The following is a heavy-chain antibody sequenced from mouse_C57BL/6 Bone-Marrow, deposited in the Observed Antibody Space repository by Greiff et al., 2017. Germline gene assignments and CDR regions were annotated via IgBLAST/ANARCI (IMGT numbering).Heavy chain of an antibody. V-gene: IGHV3-6*01. D-gene: IGHD1-1*01. CDR3: ARFYYYGS. Sequence: EESGPGLVKPSQSLSLTCSVTGYSITSGYYWNWIRQFPGNKLEWMGYISYDGSNNYNPSLKNRISITRDTSKNQFFLKLNSVTTEDTATYYCARFYYYGSWGQGTTLTVSS. CDR2: ISYDGSN. CDR1: GYSITSGYY. J-gene: IGHJ2*01.